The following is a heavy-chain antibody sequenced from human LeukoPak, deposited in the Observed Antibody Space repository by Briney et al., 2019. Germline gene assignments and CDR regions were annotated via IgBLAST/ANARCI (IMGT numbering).Heavy chain of an antibody. D-gene: IGHD1-7*01. CDR1: GGFISSYY. CDR3: ARGGGELPLDY. CDR2: IYYSGST. Sequence: PSETLSLTCTVSGGFISSYYWSWIRQPPGKGLEWIGYIYYSGSTNYNPSLKSRVTISVDTSKNQFSRKLSSVTAADTAVYYCARGGGELPLDYWGQGTLVTVSS. J-gene: IGHJ4*02. V-gene: IGHV4-59*01.